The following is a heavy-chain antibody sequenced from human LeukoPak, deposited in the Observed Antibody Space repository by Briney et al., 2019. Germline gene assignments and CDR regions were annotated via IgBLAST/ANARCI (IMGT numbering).Heavy chain of an antibody. CDR2: ISSSSSYI. D-gene: IGHD3-22*01. CDR1: GFTFSSYS. Sequence: GGSLRLSCAASGFTFSSYSMNWVRQAPGKGLEWVSSISSSSSYIYYADSVKGRFTISRDNAKNSLYLQMNSLRVEDTAVYYCARDPDYYDSSGYPQDAFDIWGQGTMVTVSS. V-gene: IGHV3-21*01. J-gene: IGHJ3*02. CDR3: ARDPDYYDSSGYPQDAFDI.